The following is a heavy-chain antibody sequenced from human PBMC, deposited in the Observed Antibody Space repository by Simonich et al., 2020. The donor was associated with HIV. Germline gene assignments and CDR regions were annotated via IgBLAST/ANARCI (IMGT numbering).Heavy chain of an antibody. CDR3: ARLTAGGLGEYFQH. V-gene: IGHV4-34*01. CDR2: INHSGST. CDR1: GGSFSGHY. J-gene: IGHJ1*01. Sequence: QVQLQQWGAGLLKPSETLSRTCAVYGGSFSGHYWSGTRKPPGKGLEWIGEINHSGSTNYNPSLKSRVPISVDTSKNQFSLKLSSVTAADTAVYYCARLTAGGLGEYFQHWGQGTLVTVSS. D-gene: IGHD6-13*01.